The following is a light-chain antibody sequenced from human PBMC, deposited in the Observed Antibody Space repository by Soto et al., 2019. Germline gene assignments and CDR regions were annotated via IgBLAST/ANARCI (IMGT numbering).Light chain of an antibody. CDR3: QQYNDSFRYT. Sequence: DIQMTQSPSTLSASVGDRITITCRASQSIHTWLAWYQQKPGTVPKLLISGASTLESGVPSRFSGSRSGTEFTLTVSSLQPDDFATYYCQQYNDSFRYTFGQGTKVDI. J-gene: IGKJ2*01. CDR2: GAS. CDR1: QSIHTW. V-gene: IGKV1-5*03.